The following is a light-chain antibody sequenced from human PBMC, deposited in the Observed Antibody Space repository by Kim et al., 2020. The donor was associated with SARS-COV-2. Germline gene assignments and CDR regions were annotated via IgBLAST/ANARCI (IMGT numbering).Light chain of an antibody. V-gene: IGKV1-39*01. J-gene: IGKJ1*01. Sequence: GDRVTITCRASQSISSYLNWYQQKPGKAPKLLIYAASSLQSGVPSRFSGSGSGTDFTLTISSLQPEDFATYYCQQSYSTPVTFGQGTKVDIK. CDR2: AAS. CDR3: QQSYSTPVT. CDR1: QSISSY.